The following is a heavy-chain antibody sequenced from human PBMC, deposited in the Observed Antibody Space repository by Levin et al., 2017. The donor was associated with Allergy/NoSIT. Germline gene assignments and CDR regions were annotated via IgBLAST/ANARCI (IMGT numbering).Heavy chain of an antibody. J-gene: IGHJ5*02. Sequence: PSETLSLTCAVYGGSFSGYYWSWIRQPPGKGLEWIGEINHSGSTNYNPSLKSRVTISVDTSKNQFSLKLSSVTAADTAVYYCARGLYDEFWFDPWGQGTLVTVSS. D-gene: IGHD3-3*01. CDR2: INHSGST. CDR3: ARGLYDEFWFDP. CDR1: GGSFSGYY. V-gene: IGHV4-34*01.